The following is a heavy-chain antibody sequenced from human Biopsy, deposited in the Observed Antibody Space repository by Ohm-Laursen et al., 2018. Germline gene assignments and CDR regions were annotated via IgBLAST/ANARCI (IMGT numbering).Heavy chain of an antibody. CDR2: IYYTWST. Sequence: GTLSLTCAVYGESFNGYYWSWIRQTPGKGLELIGYIYYTWSTNYNPSVKSRVTISVDTSKNQFSLNLNSVTTADTAVYFCARDSRGGHLNTTLITGKNLDSWGQGILVTVSS. CDR1: GESFNGYY. D-gene: IGHD3-16*01. J-gene: IGHJ4*02. V-gene: IGHV4-59*01. CDR3: ARDSRGGHLNTTLITGKNLDS.